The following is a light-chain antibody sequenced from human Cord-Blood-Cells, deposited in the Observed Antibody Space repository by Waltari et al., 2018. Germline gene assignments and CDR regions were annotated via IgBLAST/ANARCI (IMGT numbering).Light chain of an antibody. CDR3: CSYAGSVV. CDR1: SSDVGSYNL. CDR2: EGS. Sequence: QSALTQPASVSGSPGQSITTSCTGHSSDVGSYNLVSWYQQHPGKAPKLMIYEGSKRPSGVSNRFPGSKSGNTASLTISGLQAEDEADYYCCSYAGSVVFGGGTKLTVL. V-gene: IGLV2-23*01. J-gene: IGLJ2*01.